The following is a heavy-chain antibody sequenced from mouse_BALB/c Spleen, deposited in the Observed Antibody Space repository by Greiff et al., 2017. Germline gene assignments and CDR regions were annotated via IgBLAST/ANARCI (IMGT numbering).Heavy chain of an antibody. Sequence: EVQRVESGPGLVKPSQSLSLTCTVTGYSITSDYAWNWIRQFPGNKLEWMGYISYSGSTSYNPSLKSRISITRDTSKNQFFLQLNSVTTEDTATYYCAREYGYGFDYWGQGTTLTVSS. D-gene: IGHD2-2*01. CDR1: GYSITSDYA. CDR2: ISYSGST. CDR3: AREYGYGFDY. J-gene: IGHJ2*01. V-gene: IGHV3-2*02.